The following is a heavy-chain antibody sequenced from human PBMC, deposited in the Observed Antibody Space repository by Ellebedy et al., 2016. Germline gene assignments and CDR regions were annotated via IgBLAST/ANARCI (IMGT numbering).Heavy chain of an antibody. Sequence: SETLSLTCAVYGGSISSSSYYWGWIRQPPGKGLEWIGSIYYSGSANYNPSLKSRVTISVDKSKNQFSLKLSSVTAADTAVYYCARGGDLDYYGSGSFLDYWGQGTLVTVSS. J-gene: IGHJ4*02. D-gene: IGHD3-10*01. CDR3: ARGGDLDYYGSGSFLDY. CDR1: GGSISSSSYY. CDR2: IYYSGSA. V-gene: IGHV4-39*07.